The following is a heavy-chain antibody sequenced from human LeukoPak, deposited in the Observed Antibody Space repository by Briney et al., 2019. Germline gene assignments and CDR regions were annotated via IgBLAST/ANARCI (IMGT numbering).Heavy chain of an antibody. D-gene: IGHD3-9*01. Sequence: KTSETLSLTCAVSGGSISSSSSNCWTWVRQPPGKGLEWIGEIYHSGATNYNPSLKSRVTISVDTSKNQFSLKLSSVTAADTAVYYCARSNYDILTGYPDHFDYWGQGTLVTVSS. V-gene: IGHV4-4*02. CDR1: GGSISSSSSNC. J-gene: IGHJ4*02. CDR2: IYHSGAT. CDR3: ARSNYDILTGYPDHFDY.